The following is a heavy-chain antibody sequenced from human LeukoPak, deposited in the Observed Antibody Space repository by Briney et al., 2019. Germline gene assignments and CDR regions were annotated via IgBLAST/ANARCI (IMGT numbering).Heavy chain of an antibody. CDR2: IYPYTGAT. CDR1: GYTFSGTGWY. J-gene: IGHJ4*02. CDR3: ARGALGATSGAYYFDY. Sequence: ASVKVSCKASGYTFSGTGWYLYWLRQAPGQGLECMGWIYPYTGATHYAQKFQGRVAMTRDTSISTAYMELSSLRSEDTAVYYCARGALGATSGAYYFDYWGQGTLVTVSS. V-gene: IGHV1-2*02. D-gene: IGHD1-26*01.